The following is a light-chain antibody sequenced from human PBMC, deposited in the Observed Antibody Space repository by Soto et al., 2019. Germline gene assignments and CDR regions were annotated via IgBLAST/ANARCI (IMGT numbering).Light chain of an antibody. CDR1: SSNLGAGSD. J-gene: IGLJ3*02. CDR3: QAYDYRLTASV. CDR2: GNR. V-gene: IGLV1-40*01. Sequence: QSVLTQPPSVSGAPGQRVTISCTGNSSNLGAGSDVHWYQQLPGAAPKLVIFGNRNRPSGVPERFSGSKSGTSASLAITGLQAEDEADYYCQAYDYRLTASVFGGGTKVTVL.